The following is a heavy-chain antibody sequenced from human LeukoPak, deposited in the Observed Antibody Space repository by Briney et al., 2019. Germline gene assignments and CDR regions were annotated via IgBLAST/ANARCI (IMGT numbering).Heavy chain of an antibody. J-gene: IGHJ3*02. CDR2: IYYRGST. CDR3: ARITVTVTRDAFDI. CDR1: GGSISSGGYY. D-gene: IGHD4-17*01. V-gene: IGHV4-31*03. Sequence: ASQTLSLTCTVSGGSISSGGYYWSRIRQHPWKGLEWIGYIYYRGSTYYNPSLKSRVTISVDTSKNQFSLKLSSVTAADTAVYYCARITVTVTRDAFDIWGQGTMVTVCS.